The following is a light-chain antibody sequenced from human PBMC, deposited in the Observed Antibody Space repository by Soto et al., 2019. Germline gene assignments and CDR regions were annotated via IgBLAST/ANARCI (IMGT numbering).Light chain of an antibody. Sequence: SPGGTVTLTCGSSTGAVATGHYAYWFHQKPGQAPRPLIYDTYNRFSWTPARFSGSLLGGKAALTLSGAQPEDEADYYCLLYSGGYVFGPGTKVTVL. V-gene: IGLV7-46*01. CDR1: TGAVATGHY. CDR3: LLYSGGYV. J-gene: IGLJ1*01. CDR2: DTY.